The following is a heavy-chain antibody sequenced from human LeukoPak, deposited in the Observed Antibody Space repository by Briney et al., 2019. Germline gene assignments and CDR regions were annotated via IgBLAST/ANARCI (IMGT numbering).Heavy chain of an antibody. CDR2: ISYTSDTI. Sequence: GGSLRLSCAASGFPFDEYAMHWIRQAPGKGLEWVSGISYTSDTIGYVDSVKGRFTISRDNSKNSLYLQMNSLRAEDTAVYYCAKDRALGFFDYWGQGTLVTVSS. V-gene: IGHV3-9*01. CDR3: AKDRALGFFDY. CDR1: GFPFDEYA. J-gene: IGHJ4*02.